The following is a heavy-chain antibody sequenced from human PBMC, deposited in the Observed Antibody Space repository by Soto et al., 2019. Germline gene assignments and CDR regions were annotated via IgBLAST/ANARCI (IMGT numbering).Heavy chain of an antibody. D-gene: IGHD3-22*01. CDR1: GFTFSSYA. J-gene: IGHJ4*02. CDR3: AKDPLVVVITEPYWSYFDY. CDR2: ISGSGGST. Sequence: GGSLRLSCAASGFTFSSYAMSWVRQAPGKGLEWVSAISGSGGSTYYADSVKGRFTISRDNSKNTLYLQMNSLRAEDTAVYYCAKDPLVVVITEPYWSYFDYWGQGTLVTISS. V-gene: IGHV3-23*01.